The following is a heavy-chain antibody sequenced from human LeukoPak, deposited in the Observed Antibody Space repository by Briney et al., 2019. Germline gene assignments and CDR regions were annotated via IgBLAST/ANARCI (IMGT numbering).Heavy chain of an antibody. CDR3: ARGVSSWGDAFDI. CDR2: ISSSSSTI. D-gene: IGHD7-27*01. CDR1: GFTFSSYS. V-gene: IGHV3-48*04. J-gene: IGHJ3*02. Sequence: SGGSLRLSCAASGFTFSSYSMNWVRQAPGKGLEWVSYISSSSSTIYYADSVKGRFTISRDNAKNSLYLQMNSLRAEDTAVYYCARGVSSWGDAFDIWGQGTMVTVSS.